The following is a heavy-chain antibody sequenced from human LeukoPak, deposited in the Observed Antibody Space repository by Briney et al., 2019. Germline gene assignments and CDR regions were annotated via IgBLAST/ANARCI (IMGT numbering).Heavy chain of an antibody. Sequence: ASETLSLTCTISGDSTSSDRYYGGWVRQPPGKGLEWSGNIYYSGNTYYNPSLKSRVTMSVDTSKNQFFLKLNSVTAADTAVYYCARGRPYSGGYHLDYWGQGTLVTVSP. CDR3: ARGRPYSGGYHLDY. J-gene: IGHJ4*02. CDR2: IYYSGNT. V-gene: IGHV4-39*01. CDR1: GDSTSSDRYY. D-gene: IGHD1-26*01.